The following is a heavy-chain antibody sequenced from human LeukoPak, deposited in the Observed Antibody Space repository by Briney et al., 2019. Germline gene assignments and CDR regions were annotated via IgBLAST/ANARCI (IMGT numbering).Heavy chain of an antibody. Sequence: ASVKVSCKASGYTFTSYGISWVRQAPGQGLEWMGWISAYNGNTNYAQKLQGRVTMTTDTSTSTAYMELRSLRSEDPAVYYCASGRMLYAMYVNCFDPWGQGTLVTVSS. J-gene: IGHJ5*02. CDR3: ASGRMLYAMYVNCFDP. D-gene: IGHD2-8*01. CDR1: GYTFTSYG. CDR2: ISAYNGNT. V-gene: IGHV1-18*01.